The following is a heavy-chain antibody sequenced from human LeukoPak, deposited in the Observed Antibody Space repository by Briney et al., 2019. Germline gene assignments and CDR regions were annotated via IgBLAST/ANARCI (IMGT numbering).Heavy chain of an antibody. CDR2: ISSSSSYI. D-gene: IGHD5-24*01. CDR1: GFTFSSYS. CDR3: AREEEWLQPNFDY. J-gene: IGHJ4*02. V-gene: IGHV3-21*01. Sequence: GGSLRLSCAASGFTFSSYSMNWVRQAPGKGLEWASSISSSSSYIYYADSVKGRFTISRDNAKNSLYLQMNSLRAEDTAVYYCAREEEWLQPNFDYWGQGTLVTVSS.